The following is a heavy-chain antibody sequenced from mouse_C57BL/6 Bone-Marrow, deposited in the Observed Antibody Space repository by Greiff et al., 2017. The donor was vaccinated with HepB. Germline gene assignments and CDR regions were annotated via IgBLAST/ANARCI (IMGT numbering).Heavy chain of an antibody. D-gene: IGHD1-1*01. CDR2: IYPGSGST. Sequence: QVQLQQPGAELVKPGASVKMSCKASGYTFTSYWITWVKQRPGQGLEWIGDIYPGSGSTNYNEKFKSKATLTVDTSSSTAYMQLSSLTSEDSAVYYWARTRVYYNGSRDYWGQGTTLTVSS. CDR1: GYTFTSYW. CDR3: ARTRVYYNGSRDY. J-gene: IGHJ2*01. V-gene: IGHV1-55*01.